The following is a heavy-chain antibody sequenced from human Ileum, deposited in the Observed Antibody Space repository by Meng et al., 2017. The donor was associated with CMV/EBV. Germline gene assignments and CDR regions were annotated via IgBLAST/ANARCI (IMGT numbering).Heavy chain of an antibody. Sequence: SETLSLTCTVSGGSISGGGYYWSWIRQLPGKGLEWIGYIYYSGSSNYNPSLKSRVTISVDTSKNQFSLKLSSVTAADTAVYYCARAPAYYYDSSGYYSRPGMDVWGQGTTVTVSS. CDR1: GGSISGGGYY. J-gene: IGHJ6*02. CDR2: IYYSGSS. V-gene: IGHV4-61*08. D-gene: IGHD3-22*01. CDR3: ARAPAYYYDSSGYYSRPGMDV.